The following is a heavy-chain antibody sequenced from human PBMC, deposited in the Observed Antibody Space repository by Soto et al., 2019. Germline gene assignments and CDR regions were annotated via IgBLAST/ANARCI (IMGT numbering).Heavy chain of an antibody. Sequence: QVQLQESGPGLVKPSGTLSLTCSVSGDSISSGNWWTWVRQPPGKGLEWIGEIYHSGTTNYSPSLKSRVTISVDKSKNQFSLKLTSVTAADTAVYYCAREPNDGGNAGYFDYWGQGTLVTVSP. V-gene: IGHV4-4*02. CDR3: AREPNDGGNAGYFDY. CDR2: IYHSGTT. J-gene: IGHJ4*02. CDR1: GDSISSGNW. D-gene: IGHD2-15*01.